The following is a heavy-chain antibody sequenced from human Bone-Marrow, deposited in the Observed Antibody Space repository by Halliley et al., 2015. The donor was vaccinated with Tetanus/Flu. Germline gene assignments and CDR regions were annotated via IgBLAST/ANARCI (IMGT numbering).Heavy chain of an antibody. J-gene: IGHJ6*02. CDR3: ARDGGNTGDYYYYGMDV. CDR2: GST. Sequence: GSTYCAASVKGRFTISRDNSKNPLYLQMNSLRAEDPAVYYCARDGGNTGDYYYYGMDVWGQGTTVTVSS. V-gene: IGHV3-53*01. D-gene: IGHD3-16*01.